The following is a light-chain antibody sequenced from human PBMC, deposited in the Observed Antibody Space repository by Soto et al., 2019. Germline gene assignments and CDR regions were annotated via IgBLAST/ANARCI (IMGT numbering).Light chain of an antibody. CDR3: QTWGTGFQV. CDR2: SDN. Sequence: QSVLTQPPSASATPGQRVTISCSGGNSNIGRNSVNWYQQLPGTAPKLLMYSDNQRPSGVPDRFSGSKSGTSASLAISGLQSEDEADYYCQTWGTGFQVFGGGTQLTVL. J-gene: IGLJ2*01. V-gene: IGLV1-44*01. CDR1: NSNIGRNS.